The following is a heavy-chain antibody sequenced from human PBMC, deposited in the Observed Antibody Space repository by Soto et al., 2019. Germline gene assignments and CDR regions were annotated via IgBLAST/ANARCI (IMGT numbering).Heavy chain of an antibody. V-gene: IGHV4-39*01. CDR1: GGSISSSSYC. CDR2: IYYSGST. D-gene: IGHD5-18*01. CDR3: ACIFSGGYGYGFYYYGMDV. J-gene: IGHJ6*02. Sequence: SETLSLTCTVSGGSISSSSYCWGWIRQPPGKGLEWIGSIYYSGSTYYNPSLKSRVTISVDTSKNQFSLKLSSVTAADTAVYYCACIFSGGYGYGFYYYGMDVWDQGTTVTV.